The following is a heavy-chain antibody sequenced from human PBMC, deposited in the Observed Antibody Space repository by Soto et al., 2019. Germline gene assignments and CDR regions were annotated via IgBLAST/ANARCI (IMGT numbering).Heavy chain of an antibody. J-gene: IGHJ3*02. CDR2: IWSDGSNR. V-gene: IGHV3-33*01. CDR3: ARDPPEDSRGYFALDI. Sequence: QVQLVESGGGVVQPGRSLRLSCAASGFTFTSYGMHWVRQAPDKGLEWVAAIWSDGSNRYNGDSVKGRFTISRDNSKNTLYLQMNSLRAEDTAVYYCARDPPEDSRGYFALDIWGQGTMVTVSS. D-gene: IGHD3-22*01. CDR1: GFTFTSYG.